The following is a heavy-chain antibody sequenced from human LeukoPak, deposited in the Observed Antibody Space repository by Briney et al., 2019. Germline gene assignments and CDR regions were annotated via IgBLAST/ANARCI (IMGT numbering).Heavy chain of an antibody. CDR2: IYYSGST. CDR1: GGSISSGYYY. CDR3: ARGKAAAGHFDY. V-gene: IGHV4-30-4*01. Sequence: PSQTLSFTCTVSGGSISSGYYYWSWIRQPPGKGLEWIGYIYYSGSTYYNPSLKSRVTISVDTSKNQFSLKLSSVTAADTAVYYCARGKAAAGHFDYWGQGTLVTVSS. J-gene: IGHJ4*02. D-gene: IGHD6-13*01.